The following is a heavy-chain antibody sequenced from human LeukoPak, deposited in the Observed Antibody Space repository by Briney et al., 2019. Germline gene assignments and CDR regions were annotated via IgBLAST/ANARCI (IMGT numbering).Heavy chain of an antibody. V-gene: IGHV1-8*01. Sequence: GASVKVSCKAPGYTFISYDMNWVRQATGQGPEWMGWMNPNSGNTGYAQKFQGRVTMTRDTSINTAYMELSSLTSEDTAVYYCARGGDYYNTTILHIWGQGTMVTVSS. J-gene: IGHJ3*02. CDR1: GYTFISYD. CDR2: MNPNSGNT. CDR3: ARGGDYYNTTILHI. D-gene: IGHD3-22*01.